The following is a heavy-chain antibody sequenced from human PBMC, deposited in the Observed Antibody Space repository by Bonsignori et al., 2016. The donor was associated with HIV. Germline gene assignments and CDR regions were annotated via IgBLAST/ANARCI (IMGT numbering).Heavy chain of an antibody. CDR2: ISAYNGNT. Sequence: WVRQAPGQGLEWMGWISAYNGNTNYAQKLQGRVTMTTDTSTSTAYMELRSLRSDDTAVYYCARILFEYRGPPPKYWGQGTLVTVSS. D-gene: IGHD2/OR15-2a*01. CDR3: ARILFEYRGPPPKY. V-gene: IGHV1-18*01. J-gene: IGHJ4*02.